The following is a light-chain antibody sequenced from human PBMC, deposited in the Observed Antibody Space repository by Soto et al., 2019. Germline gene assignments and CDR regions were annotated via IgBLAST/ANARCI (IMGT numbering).Light chain of an antibody. CDR2: GNN. V-gene: IGLV1-40*01. CDR1: SSNIGAGYD. CDR3: QSYDSSLSGVV. Sequence: QSVLTQPPSVSGAPGQRVTISCTGSSSNIGAGYDVQWYQQLPGTAPKLVIYGNNNRPSGVPDRFSGSKSGTSASLAITGLQAEDEADYYCQSYDSSLSGVVFGGGTKVTVL. J-gene: IGLJ2*01.